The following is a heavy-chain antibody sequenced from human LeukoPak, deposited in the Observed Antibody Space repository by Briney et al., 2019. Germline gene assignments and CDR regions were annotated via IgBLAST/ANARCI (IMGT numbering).Heavy chain of an antibody. CDR2: IYPGDSDT. Sequence: GESLQISCKGSGYSFSSYWIGWVRQMPGKGLEWMGIIYPGDSDTRYSPSFQGQVIISADKSISTAYLQWSSLKASDTAMYYCARLTDMDYGDWGIDYWGQGTLVTVSS. CDR1: GYSFSSYW. V-gene: IGHV5-51*01. CDR3: ARLTDMDYGDWGIDY. D-gene: IGHD4-17*01. J-gene: IGHJ4*02.